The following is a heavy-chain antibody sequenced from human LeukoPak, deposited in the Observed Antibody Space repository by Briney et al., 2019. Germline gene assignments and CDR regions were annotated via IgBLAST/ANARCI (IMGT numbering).Heavy chain of an antibody. J-gene: IGHJ6*04. CDR3: ARDKLRHGSGNYYYYYGMDV. CDR1: GFTFSSYG. D-gene: IGHD3-10*01. CDR2: IWYDGSNK. V-gene: IGHV3-33*01. Sequence: PGRSLRLSCAASGFTFSSYGMHWVRQAPGKGPEWVAVIWYDGSNKYYADSVKGRFTISRDNSKNTLYLQMNSLRAEDTAVCYSARDKLRHGSGNYYYYYGMDVWGKGTTVTVSS.